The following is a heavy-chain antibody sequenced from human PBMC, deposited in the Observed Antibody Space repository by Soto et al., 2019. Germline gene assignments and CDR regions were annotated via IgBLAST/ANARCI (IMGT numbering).Heavy chain of an antibody. J-gene: IGHJ4*02. Sequence: SSETLSLTCTVSGGSINSNNYYWAWIRQPPGKGLAWIASIYYDGSTYYSPSLKSRVTISIDTSKNQFSLRLRSVTAADTAIYYCAKVVVAATRHTDFDSWGQGTLVTVSS. V-gene: IGHV4-39*01. CDR3: AKVVVAATRHTDFDS. CDR2: IYYDGST. CDR1: GGSINSNNYY. D-gene: IGHD2-15*01.